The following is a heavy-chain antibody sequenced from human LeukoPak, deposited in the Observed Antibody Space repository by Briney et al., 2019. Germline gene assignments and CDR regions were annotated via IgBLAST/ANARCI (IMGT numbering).Heavy chain of an antibody. CDR1: GFTFSSYG. J-gene: IGHJ4*02. Sequence: GGSLRLSCAASGFTFSSYGMHWVRQAPGKGLEWVAVISYDGSNKYYADSVKGRFTISRDNSKNTLYLQMNSLRAEDTAVYYCATTRRVLSDYWGQGTLVTVSS. CDR3: ATTRRVLSDY. V-gene: IGHV3-30*03. D-gene: IGHD4/OR15-4a*01. CDR2: ISYDGSNK.